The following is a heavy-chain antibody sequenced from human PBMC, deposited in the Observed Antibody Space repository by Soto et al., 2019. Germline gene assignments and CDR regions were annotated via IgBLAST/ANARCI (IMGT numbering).Heavy chain of an antibody. J-gene: IGHJ4*02. CDR1: GFTFSSHI. Sequence: QVQLVESGGGVVQPGRSLRLSCAVSGFTFSSHIMHWVRQAPGKGLEWVAFISSDGSNKYYADSVKGRFTTSRDNSENTMYLQMNSLRVEDTAVYDCAGDDEDGSYCDLGYWGQGALVTVSS. CDR2: ISSDGSNK. D-gene: IGHD1-26*01. CDR3: AGDDEDGSYCDLGY. V-gene: IGHV3-30-3*01.